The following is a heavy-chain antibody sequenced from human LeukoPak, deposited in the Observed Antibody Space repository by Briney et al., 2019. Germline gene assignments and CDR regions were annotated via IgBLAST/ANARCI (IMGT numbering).Heavy chain of an antibody. CDR3: ARVMYYYDSSGYYYYFDY. CDR2: IYYSGST. D-gene: IGHD3-22*01. J-gene: IGHJ4*02. Sequence: SETLSLTCTVSGGSISSSSYYWGWIRQPPGKGLEWIGSIYYSGSTYYNPSLKSRVTISVDTSKNQFSLKLSSVTAADTAVYYCARVMYYYDSSGYYYYFDYWGQGTLVTVSS. V-gene: IGHV4-39*07. CDR1: GGSISSSSYY.